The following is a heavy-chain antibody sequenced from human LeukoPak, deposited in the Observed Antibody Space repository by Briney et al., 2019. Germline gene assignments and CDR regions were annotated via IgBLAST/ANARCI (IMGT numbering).Heavy chain of an antibody. CDR2: ISRSATTI. D-gene: IGHD6-13*01. Sequence: GGFLRLSCAASGFTFSSYEMTWVRRAPGKGLEWVSSISRSATTIYYVDCVKGRFTISRDNAKNPLYLQMNSLRAEDTAVYFCARVGALSSSWLLYWGQGTLVTVSS. J-gene: IGHJ4*02. CDR3: ARVGALSSSWLLY. CDR1: GFTFSSYE. V-gene: IGHV3-48*03.